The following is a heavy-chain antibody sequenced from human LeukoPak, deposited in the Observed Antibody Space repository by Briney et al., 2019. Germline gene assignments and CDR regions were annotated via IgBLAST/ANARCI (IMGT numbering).Heavy chain of an antibody. V-gene: IGHV3-48*03. Sequence: PGGSLRLSCAASGFTFSSYEMNWVRQAPGKGLEWVSYISSSGSTIYYADSVKGRFTISRDNAKNSLYLQMNSLRAEDTAVYYGARGIRANYVWGSYRYTDFVYWGQGTLVTVSS. CDR2: ISSSGSTI. J-gene: IGHJ4*02. CDR3: ARGIRANYVWGSYRYTDFVY. CDR1: GFTFSSYE. D-gene: IGHD3-16*02.